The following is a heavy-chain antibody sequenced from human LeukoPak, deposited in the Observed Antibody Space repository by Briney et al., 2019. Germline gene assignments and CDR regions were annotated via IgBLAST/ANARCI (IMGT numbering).Heavy chain of an antibody. CDR1: GYTFTGYY. J-gene: IGHJ4*02. V-gene: IGHV1-18*04. CDR2: ISAYSGNT. Sequence: GASVKVSCKASGYTFTGYYMHWVRQAPGQGLEWMGSISAYSGNTNYAQRLQGRVTVTTDASTSTAYMEVRSLRSDVTAVYYCTRWLQRAPLFDWGQGTLVTVSS. D-gene: IGHD5-18*01. CDR3: TRWLQRAPLFD.